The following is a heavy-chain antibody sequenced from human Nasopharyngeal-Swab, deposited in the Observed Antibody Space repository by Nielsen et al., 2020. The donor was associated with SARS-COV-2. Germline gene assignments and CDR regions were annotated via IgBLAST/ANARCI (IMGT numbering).Heavy chain of an antibody. Sequence: SETLSLTCAVYGGSFSGYYWSWIRQPPGKGLEWIGEVNHSGSTHYNPSLKSRVTISVDTSNNQLSLKLSSVTAADTALYYCARAGDLTAYYSYYMDVWGNGTTVTVSS. V-gene: IGHV4-34*01. CDR2: VNHSGST. CDR3: ARAGDLTAYYSYYMDV. CDR1: GGSFSGYY. D-gene: IGHD2-21*02. J-gene: IGHJ6*03.